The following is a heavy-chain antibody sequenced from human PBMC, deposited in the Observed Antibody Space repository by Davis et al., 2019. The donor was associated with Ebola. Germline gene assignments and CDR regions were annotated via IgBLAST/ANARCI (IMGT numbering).Heavy chain of an antibody. CDR1: GFTFDDYG. CDR3: AKARYCGGDCYALDY. Sequence: GESLKISCAASGFTFDDYGMSWVRQAPGKGLEWVSGINWNGGSTGYADSVKGRFTISRDNAKNSLYLQMNSLRAEDTALYYCAKARYCGGDCYALDYWGQGTLVTVSS. CDR2: INWNGGST. V-gene: IGHV3-20*04. D-gene: IGHD2-21*01. J-gene: IGHJ4*02.